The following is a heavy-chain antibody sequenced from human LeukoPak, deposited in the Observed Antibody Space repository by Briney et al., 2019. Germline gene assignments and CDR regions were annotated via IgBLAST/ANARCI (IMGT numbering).Heavy chain of an antibody. Sequence: PSETLSLTCTVSGGSISSSSYYWGWIRQPPGKGLEWIASIYYSGSTYYNPSLKSRLNISVDTSKNQLSLNLSSVTAADTAVYYCAKPLCCYSLGSYYWGQGTLVTVSS. CDR3: AKPLCCYSLGSYY. V-gene: IGHV4-39*01. CDR2: IYYSGST. CDR1: GGSISSSSYY. D-gene: IGHD3-10*01. J-gene: IGHJ4*02.